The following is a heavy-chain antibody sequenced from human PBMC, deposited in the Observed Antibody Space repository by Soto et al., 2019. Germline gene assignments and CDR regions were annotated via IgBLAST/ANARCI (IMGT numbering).Heavy chain of an antibody. CDR3: ARSRSFGYSSSYYFDY. CDR2: INPNSGGT. D-gene: IGHD6-13*01. V-gene: IGHV1-2*04. Sequence: ASVKVSCKASGYTFTGYYMHWLRQAPGQGLEWMGWINPNSGGTNYAQKFQGWVTMTRDTSISTAYMELSRLRSDDTAVYYCARSRSFGYSSSYYFDYWGQGTLVTVSS. J-gene: IGHJ4*02. CDR1: GYTFTGYY.